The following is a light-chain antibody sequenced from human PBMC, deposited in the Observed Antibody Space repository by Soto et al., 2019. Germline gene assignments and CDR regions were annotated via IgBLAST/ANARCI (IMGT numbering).Light chain of an antibody. J-gene: IGKJ1*01. CDR3: QQFNSWPRT. CDR2: GAS. V-gene: IGKV3-15*01. Sequence: IVMTQSPATVSGSPGERVTLSCRASQSVSGNVAWYHQKPGQPPRLLVYGASTTATDIPARFFGSGSETDFTLTITRLQSEDFGIYYCQQFNSWPRTFGQGTKVENK. CDR1: QSVSGN.